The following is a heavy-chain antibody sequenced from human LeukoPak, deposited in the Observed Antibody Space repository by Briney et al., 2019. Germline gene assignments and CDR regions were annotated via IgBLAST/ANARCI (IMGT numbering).Heavy chain of an antibody. CDR2: FGTRSTSI. D-gene: IGHD1-20*01. CDR3: ARRRYNWNAIDY. CDR1: GFTFSGYS. V-gene: IGHV3-21*04. Sequence: GGSLRLSCTASGFTFSGYSMNWIRQAPGKGLEWVSSFGTRSTSIYYADSVKGRFTISRDNAKNSLYLQMNSLRAEDTAVYFCARRRYNWNAIDYWGQGTLVTVSS. J-gene: IGHJ4*02.